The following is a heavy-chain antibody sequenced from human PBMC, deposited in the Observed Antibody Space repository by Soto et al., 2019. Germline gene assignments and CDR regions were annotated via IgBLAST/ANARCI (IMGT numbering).Heavy chain of an antibody. Sequence: SVKVSCKASGGTFSSSAFSWVRQAPGQGLEWMGGIITMSGTTNYAQKFQGRVTITADESTSTAYVELRRLRSEDTVVYYCARGVGATYPYFYYGMDVWGQGTTVTVSS. CDR3: ARGVGATYPYFYYGMDV. CDR2: IITMSGTT. D-gene: IGHD1-26*01. CDR1: GGTFSSSA. J-gene: IGHJ6*02. V-gene: IGHV1-69*13.